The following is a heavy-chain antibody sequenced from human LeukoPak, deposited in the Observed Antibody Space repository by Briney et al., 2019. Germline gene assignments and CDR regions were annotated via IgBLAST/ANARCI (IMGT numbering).Heavy chain of an antibody. Sequence: GGSLRLSCAASGFTFSSYSMNWVRQAPGKGLEWVSSISSSSSSYIYYADSVKGRFTISRDNAKNSLYLQMNSLRAEDTAVYYCARDQGEMDAFDYWGQGTLVTVSS. CDR3: ARDQGEMDAFDY. V-gene: IGHV3-21*01. J-gene: IGHJ4*02. D-gene: IGHD3-16*01. CDR1: GFTFSSYS. CDR2: ISSSSSSYI.